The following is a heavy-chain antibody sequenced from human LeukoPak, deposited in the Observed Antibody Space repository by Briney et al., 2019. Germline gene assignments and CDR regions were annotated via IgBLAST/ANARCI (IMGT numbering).Heavy chain of an antibody. V-gene: IGHV1-69*13. CDR2: IIPIFGTA. CDR1: GGTFSSYA. CDR3: ARDSRFCGGDCYGRDAFDI. J-gene: IGHJ3*02. D-gene: IGHD2-21*02. Sequence: ASVKVSCKASGGTFSSYAISWVRQAPGQGLEWMGGIIPIFGTANYAQKFQGRVTITADESTSTAYMELSSLRSEDTAVYYCARDSRFCGGDCYGRDAFDIWGQGTMVTVSS.